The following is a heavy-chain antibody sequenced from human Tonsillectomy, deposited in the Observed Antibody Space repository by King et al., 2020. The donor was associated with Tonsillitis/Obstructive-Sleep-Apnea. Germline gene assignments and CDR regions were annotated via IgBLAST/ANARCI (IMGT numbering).Heavy chain of an antibody. V-gene: IGHV3-49*04. Sequence: VQLVESGGGLVQPGRSLRLSCTPSGFTFGDYTMSWVRQAPGKGLEWIGFIRSKTYGGTTEYAASMKGRFTISRDDFKSIAYLQMNSLKTEDTAVYYCGAGGKKVYYDYGMDVGGQGTTVTVSS. D-gene: IGHD3-16*01. J-gene: IGHJ6*02. CDR1: GFTFGDYT. CDR2: IRSKTYGGTT. CDR3: GAGGKKVYYDYGMDV.